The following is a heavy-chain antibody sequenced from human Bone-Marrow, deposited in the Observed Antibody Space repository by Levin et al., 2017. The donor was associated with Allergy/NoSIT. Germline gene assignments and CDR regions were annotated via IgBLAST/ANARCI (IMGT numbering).Heavy chain of an antibody. Sequence: GESLKISCAASGFIFSTYAMHWVRQAPGQGLEWVAVISYDGSNKYYADSVKGRFTISRDNSKNTLYLQMNSLRAEDTALHYCARAGAAAGMFYYYYGMDVWGQGTTVTVSS. CDR1: GFIFSTYA. J-gene: IGHJ6*02. D-gene: IGHD6-13*01. V-gene: IGHV3-30-3*01. CDR2: ISYDGSNK. CDR3: ARAGAAAGMFYYYYGMDV.